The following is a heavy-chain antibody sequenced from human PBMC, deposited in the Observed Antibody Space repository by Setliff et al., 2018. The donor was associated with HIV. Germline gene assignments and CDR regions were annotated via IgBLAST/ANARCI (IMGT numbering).Heavy chain of an antibody. CDR3: ARLPQD. CDR1: GASIRSQY. J-gene: IGHJ4*02. CDR2: IYYSGST. V-gene: IGHV4-59*08. Sequence: SETLSLTCTVSGASIRSQYWSWIRKPPGKGLEWIGYIYYSGSTSYNPSLKSRVTISLDSSKNQFSLKLTSVTAADTALYYCARLPQDWGQGTLVTVSS.